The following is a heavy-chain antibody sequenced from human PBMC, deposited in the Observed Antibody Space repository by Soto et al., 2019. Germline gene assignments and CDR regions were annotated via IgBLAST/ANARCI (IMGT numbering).Heavy chain of an antibody. D-gene: IGHD2-2*02. J-gene: IGHJ5*02. CDR1: GNTFTNFG. CDR2: ISPYTDDP. V-gene: IGHV1-18*01. Sequence: QGPLVQSGVEVKKPGASVKVSCSASGNTFTNFGVTWVRQAPGQGLEWMEWISPYTDDPSYAQKFQGIVTMTIDTAPSTAYLALRSLTSDDTAVYVCAIVIPGADAWFHPWGQGTLVTVS. CDR3: AIVIPGADAWFHP.